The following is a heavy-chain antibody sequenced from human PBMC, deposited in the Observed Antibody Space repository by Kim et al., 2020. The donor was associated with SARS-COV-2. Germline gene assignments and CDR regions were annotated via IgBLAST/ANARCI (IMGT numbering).Heavy chain of an antibody. Sequence: GGSLRLSCAASGFTFSNYWMNWVRQAPGKGLEWVANIKQDGSEKNYVDSVKGRFTISRDNAKNSLYLQMTSLRAEDTAVYYCGRHRVAGTSPHDNWGQGTLVTVSS. CDR1: GFTFSNYW. CDR2: IKQDGSEK. V-gene: IGHV3-7*01. D-gene: IGHD6-19*01. J-gene: IGHJ4*02. CDR3: GRHRVAGTSPHDN.